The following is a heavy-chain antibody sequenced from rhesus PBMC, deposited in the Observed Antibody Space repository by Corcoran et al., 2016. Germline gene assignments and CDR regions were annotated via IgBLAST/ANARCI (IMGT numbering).Heavy chain of an antibody. D-gene: IGHD4-23*01. CDR3: ARVTVTTPHYGLDS. CDR1: GFSLSTSGMG. CDR2: IYWDDDK. V-gene: IGHV2S1*01. J-gene: IGHJ6*01. Sequence: QVTLKESGPALVKPTQTLTLTCTFSGFSLSTSGMGVGWIRQPPGKAREWFASIYWDDDKYSSTSRKGRLPISKDTSTNQVVLTMTNMDPVDTATYYCARVTVTTPHYGLDSWGQGVVVTVSS.